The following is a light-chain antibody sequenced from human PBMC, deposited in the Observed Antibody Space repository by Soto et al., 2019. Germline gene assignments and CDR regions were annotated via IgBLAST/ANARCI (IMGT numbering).Light chain of an antibody. CDR3: LQYGSSPRT. V-gene: IGKV3-20*01. Sequence: ESVLTQSPGTLSLSPGERATLSCRASQSVTSSSLAWYQQRPGQAPRLLISGASSRATGIPDRFSGSGSGTDFTLTISGLEPEDFAVYYCLQYGSSPRTFGQGTNV. CDR1: QSVTSSS. J-gene: IGKJ1*01. CDR2: GAS.